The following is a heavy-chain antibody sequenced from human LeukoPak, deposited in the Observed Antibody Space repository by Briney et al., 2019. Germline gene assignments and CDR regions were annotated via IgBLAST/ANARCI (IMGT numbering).Heavy chain of an antibody. V-gene: IGHV4-61*02. CDR1: GGSISSGSYY. J-gene: IGHJ6*02. D-gene: IGHD5-18*01. CDR3: ARARSARAYYYGMDV. Sequence: SQTLSLTCTVSGGSISSGSYYWSWIRQPAGKGLEWIGRIYTSGSTNYNPSLKSRVTISVDTSKNRFSLRLSSVSAADTAVYYCARARSARAYYYGMDVWGQGTTVTVSS. CDR2: IYTSGST.